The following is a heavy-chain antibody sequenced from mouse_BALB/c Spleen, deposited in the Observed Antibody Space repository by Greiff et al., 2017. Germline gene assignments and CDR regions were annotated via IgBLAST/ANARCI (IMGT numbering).Heavy chain of an antibody. CDR2: IYPGNSDT. D-gene: IGHD2-12*01. CDR3: TRLRRSFYAMDY. J-gene: IGHJ4*01. Sequence: VQLQQSGTVLARPGASVKMSCKASGYTFTSYWMHWVKQRPGQGLEWIGAIYPGNSDTSYNQKFKGKAKLTAVTSTSTAYMELSSLTNEDSAVYYCTRLRRSFYAMDYWGQGTSVTVSS. CDR1: GYTFTSYW. V-gene: IGHV1-5*01.